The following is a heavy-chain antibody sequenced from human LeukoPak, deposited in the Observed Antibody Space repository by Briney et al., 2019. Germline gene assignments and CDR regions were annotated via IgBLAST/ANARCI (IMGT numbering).Heavy chain of an antibody. Sequence: SETLSLTCTVSGGSISSGSYYWRWIPQPAGKGLEWIGRIYTSGSTNYNPSLKSRVTISVDTSKNQFSLKLSSVTAADTAVYYCAKNPRLLDWFDPWGQGTLVTVSS. D-gene: IGHD3-22*01. CDR1: GGSISSGSYY. CDR3: AKNPRLLDWFDP. V-gene: IGHV4-61*02. CDR2: IYTSGST. J-gene: IGHJ5*02.